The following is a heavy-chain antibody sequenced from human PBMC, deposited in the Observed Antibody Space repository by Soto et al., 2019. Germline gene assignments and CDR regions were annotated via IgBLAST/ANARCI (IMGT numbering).Heavy chain of an antibody. D-gene: IGHD2-8*01. J-gene: IGHJ3*01. CDR3: ARGGYCTNGVCARSFDL. CDR1: GFTFSFYA. Sequence: EVQLVESGGGLVQPGGSLRLSCGASGFTFSFYAMHWVRQAPGKGLEYVSAISSNGVATYHANSVKGRFTISRDNSKNTLYLQLGSLRAEDMAVYYCARGGYCTNGVCARSFDLWGQGTLVTVSS. V-gene: IGHV3-64*01. CDR2: ISSNGVAT.